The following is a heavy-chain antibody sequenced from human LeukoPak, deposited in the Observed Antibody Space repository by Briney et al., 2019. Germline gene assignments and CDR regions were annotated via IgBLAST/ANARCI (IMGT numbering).Heavy chain of an antibody. CDR1: GGSISSSNW. CDR3: ARHPADYYASL. D-gene: IGHD3-10*01. V-gene: IGHV4-4*02. J-gene: IGHJ4*02. Sequence: PSETLSLTCAVSGGSISSSNWWSWVRQPPGKGLEWIGEIYHSGSTNYNPSLKSRVTISVDTSKNQFSLKLSSVTAADTAVYYCARHPADYYASLWGQGTLVTVSS. CDR2: IYHSGST.